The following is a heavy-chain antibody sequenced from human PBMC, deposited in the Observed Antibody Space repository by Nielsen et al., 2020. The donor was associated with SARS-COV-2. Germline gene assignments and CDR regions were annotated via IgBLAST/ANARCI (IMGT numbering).Heavy chain of an antibody. CDR3: ARGGYGWIGGGMDV. V-gene: IGHV3-13*04. D-gene: IGHD3-10*01. CDR1: GFTFSSYD. J-gene: IGHJ6*02. CDR2: IGSAGGT. Sequence: GESLKISCVASGFTFSSYDMRWVRQAPGKGLEWVSAIGSAGGTYYPGSVKGRFTISRENAKNSLYLQMNSLRAGDTAVYYCARGGYGWIGGGMDVWGQGTTVTVSS.